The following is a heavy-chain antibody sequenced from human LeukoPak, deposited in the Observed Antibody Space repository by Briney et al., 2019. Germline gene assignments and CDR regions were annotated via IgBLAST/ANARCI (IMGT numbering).Heavy chain of an antibody. CDR2: FYYSGST. D-gene: IGHD2-15*01. J-gene: IGHJ3*01. V-gene: IGHV4-39*01. Sequence: SDPLSLTCTLSIDPISISHDYWGWVPQPPAKGLERIGRFYYSGSTYFKPSLKSRVTISVDTSKNQFSLKLSSVTAADTAVYYCASLGGILQLTGIKRGAFDVWGLGTVVTVSS. CDR3: ASLGGILQLTGIKRGAFDV. CDR1: IDPISISHDY.